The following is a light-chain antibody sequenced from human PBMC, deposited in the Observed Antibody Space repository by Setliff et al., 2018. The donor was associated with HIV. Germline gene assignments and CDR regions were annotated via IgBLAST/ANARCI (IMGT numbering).Light chain of an antibody. Sequence: SYELTKPPSVSVAPGKTARITCEGNNIGSASVHWYQQKPGQAPVVVIYYDSDRPSGIPERFSGSNSGNTATLTISRVEAGDEADYYCQVWGSSSDHPFAFGTGTKVTVL. CDR1: NIGSAS. V-gene: IGLV3-21*04. J-gene: IGLJ1*01. CDR3: QVWGSSSDHPFA. CDR2: YDS.